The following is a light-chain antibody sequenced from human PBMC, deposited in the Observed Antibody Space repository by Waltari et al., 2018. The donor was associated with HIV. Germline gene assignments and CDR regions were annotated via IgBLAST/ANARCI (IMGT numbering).Light chain of an antibody. CDR1: SSDVGGHDY. J-gene: IGLJ1*01. Sequence: QSALTQPRSVSGSPGQTVTISCPGTSSDVGGHDYVSWFQQHPDKAPKLIIYDVGQRPSGVPDRFSGSKSGNTAFLTISGLQAEDEADYYCCSYAGTYTYVFGSGTEVTAL. V-gene: IGLV2-11*01. CDR2: DVG. CDR3: CSYAGTYTYV.